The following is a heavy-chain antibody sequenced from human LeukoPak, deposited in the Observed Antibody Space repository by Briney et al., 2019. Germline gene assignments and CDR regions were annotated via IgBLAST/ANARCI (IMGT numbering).Heavy chain of an antibody. J-gene: IGHJ4*02. Sequence: GASVKVSCKASGYTFTSYGISWVRQAPGQGLEWMGWINPNSGGTNYAQKFQGRVTMTRDTSISTAYMELSRLRSDDTAVYYCARDRALVVPAAIPDYWGQGTLVTVSS. D-gene: IGHD2-2*01. CDR3: ARDRALVVPAAIPDY. CDR2: INPNSGGT. CDR1: GYTFTSYG. V-gene: IGHV1-2*02.